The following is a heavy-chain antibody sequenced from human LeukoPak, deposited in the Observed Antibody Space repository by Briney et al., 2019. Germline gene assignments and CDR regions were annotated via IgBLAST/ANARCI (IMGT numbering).Heavy chain of an antibody. V-gene: IGHV3-30*02. D-gene: IGHD2-2*01. CDR1: GFTFSSYG. J-gene: IGHJ5*02. CDR2: IRYDGSNK. Sequence: GGSLRLSCAASGFTFSSYGMHWVRQAPGKGLEWVAFIRYDGSNKYYADSVKGRFTISRDNSKNTLYLQINSLRAEDTAVYYCAKDLGVVPRPIDPWGQGTLVTVSS. CDR3: AKDLGVVPRPIDP.